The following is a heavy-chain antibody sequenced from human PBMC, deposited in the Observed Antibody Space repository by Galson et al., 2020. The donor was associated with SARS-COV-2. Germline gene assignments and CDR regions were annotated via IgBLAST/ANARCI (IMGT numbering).Heavy chain of an antibody. CDR1: GGSFSGYY. CDR2: INHSGST. D-gene: IGHD2-2*01. V-gene: IGHV4-34*01. J-gene: IGHJ3*02. Sequence: SETLSLTCAVYGGSFSGYYWSWIRQPPGKGLEWIGEINHSGSTNYNPSLKSRVTISVDTSKNQFSLKLSSVTAADTAVYYCARVHVPAAIGQDAFDIWGQGTMVTVSS. CDR3: ARVHVPAAIGQDAFDI.